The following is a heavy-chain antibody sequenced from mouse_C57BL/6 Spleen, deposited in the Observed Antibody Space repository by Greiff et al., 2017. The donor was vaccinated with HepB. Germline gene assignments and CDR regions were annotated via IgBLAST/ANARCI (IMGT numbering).Heavy chain of an antibody. D-gene: IGHD3-2*02. J-gene: IGHJ2*01. CDR3: TTRQLRSFYFDY. Sequence: EVKLMESGAELVRPGASVKLSCTASGFNIKDYYMHWVKQRPEQGLEWIGRIDPEDGDTEYAPKFQGKATMTADTSSNTAYLQLSSLTSEDTAVYYCTTRQLRSFYFDYWGQGTTLTVSS. CDR2: IDPEDGDT. V-gene: IGHV14-1*01. CDR1: GFNIKDYY.